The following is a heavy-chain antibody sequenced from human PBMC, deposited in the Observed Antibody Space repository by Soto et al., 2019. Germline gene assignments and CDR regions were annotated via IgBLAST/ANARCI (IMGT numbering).Heavy chain of an antibody. D-gene: IGHD5-12*01. Sequence: PGESLKISCTGSGYSFTTYWIGWVRQMPGKGLEWMGIIHPGFSDTRYSPSFQGQVTISADTSINTAHLQWSSLKASDTAIYYCARHTDGYNPLDYWGQGTLVTVSS. CDR1: GYSFTTYW. V-gene: IGHV5-51*01. CDR2: IHPGFSDT. J-gene: IGHJ4*02. CDR3: ARHTDGYNPLDY.